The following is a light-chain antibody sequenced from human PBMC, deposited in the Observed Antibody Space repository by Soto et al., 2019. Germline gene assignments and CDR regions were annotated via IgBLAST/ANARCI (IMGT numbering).Light chain of an antibody. V-gene: IGKV3-11*01. CDR1: QSVSSY. CDR3: QQRSNWPRWT. Sequence: EIVLTQSPATLSLSPGERATLSCRASQSVSSYLAWYQQKPGQAPRLLIYDASSRATGIPARFSGSGSGTDFTLTISSLEPEDFAVYHCQQRSNWPRWTFGQGTKVEFK. J-gene: IGKJ1*01. CDR2: DAS.